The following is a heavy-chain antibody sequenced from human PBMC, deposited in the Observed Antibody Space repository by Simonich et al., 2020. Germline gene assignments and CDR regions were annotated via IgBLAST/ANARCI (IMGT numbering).Heavy chain of an antibody. J-gene: IGHJ3*02. CDR3: ARARLYSSSHAFDI. CDR1: GYTFTGYY. V-gene: IGHV1-2*02. CDR2: NKPNSGDT. Sequence: QVQLVQSGAEVKKPGASVKVSCKASGYTFTGYYIHWVRQARVQGLEWYGWNKPNSGDTNYAQKFKGRVTMTRDTSISTAYMELSRLRSDDTAVYYCARARLYSSSHAFDIWGQGTMVTVSS. D-gene: IGHD6-6*01.